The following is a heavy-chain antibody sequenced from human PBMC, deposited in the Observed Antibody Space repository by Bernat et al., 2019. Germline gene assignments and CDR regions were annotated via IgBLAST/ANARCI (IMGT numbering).Heavy chain of an antibody. CDR3: ARSLPLGYCSGGTCYSAPHYFDY. Sequence: QQSGPGLVKPSQTLSLTCAISGDSVSSNSAAWNWIRQSPSRGLEWLGRTYYRSKYYNDYAVSVRSRITVSSDTSKNQFSLHLNSVTPEDTAVYYCARSLPLGYCSGGTCYSAPHYFDYWGQGTLVTVSS. V-gene: IGHV6-1*01. CDR2: TYYRSKYYN. D-gene: IGHD2-15*01. CDR1: GDSVSSNSAA. J-gene: IGHJ4*02.